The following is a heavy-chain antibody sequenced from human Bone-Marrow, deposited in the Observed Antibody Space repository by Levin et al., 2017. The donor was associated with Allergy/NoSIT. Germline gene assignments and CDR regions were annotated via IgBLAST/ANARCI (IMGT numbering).Heavy chain of an antibody. D-gene: IGHD3-9*01. CDR2: ISSSSSYI. V-gene: IGHV3-21*01. CDR3: ARPLRYFDWLLYDY. J-gene: IGHJ4*02. CDR1: GFTFSSFS. Sequence: GGSLRLSCAASGFTFSSFSMNWVRQAPGKGLEWVSSISSSSSYIYYADSVKGRFTISRDNAKNSLYLQMNSLRAEDTAVYYCARPLRYFDWLLYDYWGQGTLVTVSS.